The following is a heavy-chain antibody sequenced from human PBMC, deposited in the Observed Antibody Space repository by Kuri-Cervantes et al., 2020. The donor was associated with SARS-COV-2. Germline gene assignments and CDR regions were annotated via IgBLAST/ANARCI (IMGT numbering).Heavy chain of an antibody. J-gene: IGHJ4*02. Sequence: GSLRLSCAVYGGSFSGYYWSWIRQPPGTGLEWIGEINHSGSTNYNPSLKSRVTISVDTSKNQFSLKLSSVTAADTAVYYCARDLNAVSMAGDASFDYWGQGTLVTVSS. CDR1: GGSFSGYY. V-gene: IGHV4-34*01. CDR2: INHSGST. D-gene: IGHD6-19*01. CDR3: ARDLNAVSMAGDASFDY.